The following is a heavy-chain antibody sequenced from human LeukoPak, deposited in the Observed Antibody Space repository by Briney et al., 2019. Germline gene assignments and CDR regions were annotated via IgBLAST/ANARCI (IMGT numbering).Heavy chain of an antibody. D-gene: IGHD1-26*01. CDR2: IIPIFGTA. J-gene: IGHJ4*02. CDR3: ARAGDSGSYGSDY. CDR1: GGTFSSYA. Sequence: GASVKVSCKASGGTFSSYAISWVRQAPGQGLEWMGGIIPIFGTANYAQRFQGRVTITADESTSTAYMELSSLRSEDTAVYYCARAGDSGSYGSDYWGQGTLVTVSS. V-gene: IGHV1-69*13.